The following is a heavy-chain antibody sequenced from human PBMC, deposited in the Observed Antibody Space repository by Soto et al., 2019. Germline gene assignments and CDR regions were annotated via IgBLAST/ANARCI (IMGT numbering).Heavy chain of an antibody. J-gene: IGHJ4*02. CDR2: IKDKTDGGAT. D-gene: IGHD3-16*02. CDR3: TTDWGLTHLDYEYGWGSYRRFEY. CDR1: GFTFSDAW. V-gene: IGHV3-15*01. Sequence: EVQLVESGGGLVQPGGSLRLSCAASGFTFSDAWMTWVRQAPGKGLEWVGRIKDKTDGGATDYSAPVKGRFSISRDDSKNTVYLQMNSLKTEDTAMYYCTTDWGLTHLDYEYGWGSYRRFEYWGQGTLVIVSS.